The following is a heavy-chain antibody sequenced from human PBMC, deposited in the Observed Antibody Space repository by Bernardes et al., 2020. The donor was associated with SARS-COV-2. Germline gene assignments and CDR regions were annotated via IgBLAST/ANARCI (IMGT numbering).Heavy chain of an antibody. J-gene: IGHJ3*01. CDR2: KYDSGST. D-gene: IGHD3-22*01. Sequence: SETLSLTCSVSGGSVSSGGYSWSWIRQPPGKGLEWTGYKYDSGSTNYNLSLKSRVSISVDTPKNPVSMRLDSVTATDTAVYYCEREGGKDNNGRYYSPDTFNLWGQGTMVTVSS. V-gene: IGHV4-61*08. CDR3: EREGGKDNNGRYYSPDTFNL. CDR1: GGSVSSGGYS.